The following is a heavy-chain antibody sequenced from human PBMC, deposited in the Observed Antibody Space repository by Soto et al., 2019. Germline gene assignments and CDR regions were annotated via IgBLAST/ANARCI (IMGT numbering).Heavy chain of an antibody. Sequence: EVQLLESGGGLVQPGGSLRLSCAASGFTFSSYAMSWVRQAPGKGLEWVSAISGSGGSTYYADSVKGRFTISRDNSKNTLYLQMNSLRAEDTAVYYCAKVGDGVATIGARAFDIWGQGTMVTVSS. J-gene: IGHJ3*02. CDR1: GFTFSSYA. CDR3: AKVGDGVATIGARAFDI. V-gene: IGHV3-23*01. D-gene: IGHD5-12*01. CDR2: ISGSGGST.